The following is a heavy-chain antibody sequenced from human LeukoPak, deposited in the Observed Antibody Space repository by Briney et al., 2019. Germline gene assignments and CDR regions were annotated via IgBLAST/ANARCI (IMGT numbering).Heavy chain of an antibody. CDR3: ARLKRGSYSSGFDP. CDR2: IYYSGST. Sequence: PSETLSLTSTLSLGSITSFFWSSIRESPGHGLEWIGYIYYSGSTNSNPSLKSRVTISVDTSKNQFSLKLSSVTAADTAVYYCARLKRGSYSSGFDPWGQGTLVTVSS. J-gene: IGHJ5*02. CDR1: LGSITSFF. D-gene: IGHD1-26*01. V-gene: IGHV4-59*08.